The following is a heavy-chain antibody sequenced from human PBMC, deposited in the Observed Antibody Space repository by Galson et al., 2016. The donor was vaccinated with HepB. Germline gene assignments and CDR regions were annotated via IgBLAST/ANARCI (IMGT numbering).Heavy chain of an antibody. CDR2: ISYDGRKK. CDR1: GFTFSSYG. CDR3: AKDGLGYCSGGSCDGLDV. Sequence: SLRLSCAASGFTFSSYGMHWVRQAPGKGLEWAALISYDGRKKDYRESVKGRFTISRDNSKNTLYLQMNSLRVEDTAMYYCAKDGLGYCSGGSCDGLDVWGRGATVTVSS. V-gene: IGHV3-30*18. J-gene: IGHJ6*04. D-gene: IGHD2-15*01.